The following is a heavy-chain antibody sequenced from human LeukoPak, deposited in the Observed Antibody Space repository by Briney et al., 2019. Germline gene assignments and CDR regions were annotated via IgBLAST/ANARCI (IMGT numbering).Heavy chain of an antibody. CDR2: IRSEANSYAT. Sequence: GGSLRLSCAASGFTFSGSAMHWVRQASGKGLEWVGRIRSEANSYATAYAASVKGRFTISRDDSKNTAYLQMNSLKTEDTAVYYCTRHCPRGEMATSPWGQGTLVTVSS. V-gene: IGHV3-73*01. CDR1: GFTFSGSA. J-gene: IGHJ5*02. D-gene: IGHD5-24*01. CDR3: TRHCPRGEMATSP.